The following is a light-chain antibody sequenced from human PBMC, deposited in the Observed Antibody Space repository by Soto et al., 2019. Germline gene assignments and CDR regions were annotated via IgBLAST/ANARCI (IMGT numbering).Light chain of an antibody. J-gene: IGKJ2*01. CDR3: QQYNKWPYT. CDR2: GTS. Sequence: EIVMTQSPVALSVCPGESAALSCRASQSVGRNFAWYQQRPGQAPRVLIYGTSTRATGVPARFSGSGSGTDFTLNISSLQSEDFAVYYCQQYNKWPYTFGQGTRLEIK. V-gene: IGKV3-15*01. CDR1: QSVGRN.